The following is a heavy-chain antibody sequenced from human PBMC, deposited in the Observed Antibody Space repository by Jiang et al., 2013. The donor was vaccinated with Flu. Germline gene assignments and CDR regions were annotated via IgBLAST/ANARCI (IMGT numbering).Heavy chain of an antibody. CDR2: IHNSGTT. D-gene: IGHD2-21*02. CDR1: SGSISSHY. J-gene: IGHJ6*02. CDR3: ARSYRGGDCYSMFGYSYYGMDV. V-gene: IGHV4-59*08. Sequence: GSGLVKPSETLSLTCTVSSGSISSHYWSWIRQPPGKGLEWIGYIHNSGTTNYNPSLKSRVTISIDTSTNQFSLKLISVTAPDTAVYYRARSYRGGDCYSMFGYSYYGMDVWGQGTTVTVSS.